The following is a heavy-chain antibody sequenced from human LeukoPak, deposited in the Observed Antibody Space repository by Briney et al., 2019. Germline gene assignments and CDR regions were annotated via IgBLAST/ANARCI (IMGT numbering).Heavy chain of an antibody. V-gene: IGHV4-59*01. D-gene: IGHD3-3*01. CDR3: ARDKGPTIFGASGLDY. CDR1: GGSIGGYF. Sequence: SETLSLTCTVSGGSIGGYFWSWLRQPPGKGLEWVGWIFYNGNTNYNSSLKSRLTMSVDASKNQFYLKLNSVTAADTAVYYCARDKGPTIFGASGLDYWGQGTLVTVSS. CDR2: IFYNGNT. J-gene: IGHJ4*02.